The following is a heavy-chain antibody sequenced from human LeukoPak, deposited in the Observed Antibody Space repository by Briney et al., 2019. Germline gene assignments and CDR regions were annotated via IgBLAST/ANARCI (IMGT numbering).Heavy chain of an antibody. V-gene: IGHV3-23*01. D-gene: IGHD3-10*01. Sequence: GGSLRLSCAASGFTFSTYAMTWVRQAPGKGLECVSTISNGGNTFYTESVKGRFAISRDNSKNTLYLQMNSLRAEDTAMYYCAKDRGLTLGAWHFDFWGQGTLVTVSS. CDR3: AKDRGLTLGAWHFDF. J-gene: IGHJ4*02. CDR2: ISNGGNT. CDR1: GFTFSTYA.